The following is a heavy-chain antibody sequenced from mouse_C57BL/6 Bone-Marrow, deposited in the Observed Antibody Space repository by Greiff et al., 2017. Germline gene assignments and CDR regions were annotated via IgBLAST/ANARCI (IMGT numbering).Heavy chain of an antibody. CDR2: IHPNSGST. CDR1: GYTFTSYW. V-gene: IGHV1-64*01. CDR3: ARPITTVLAFDY. Sequence: QVQLQQPGAELVKPGASVKLSCKASGYTFTSYWMHWVKQRPGQGLEWIGMIHPNSGSTNYNEKFKSKATLTVDKSSSTAYMQLSSLTSEDSAVYYCARPITTVLAFDYWGQGTTLTVSS. J-gene: IGHJ2*01. D-gene: IGHD1-1*01.